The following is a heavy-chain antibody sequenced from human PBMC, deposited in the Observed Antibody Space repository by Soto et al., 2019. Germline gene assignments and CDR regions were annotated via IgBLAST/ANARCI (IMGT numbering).Heavy chain of an antibody. CDR2: IIPIFGTA. CDR1: GGTFSSYA. V-gene: IGHV1-69*13. CDR3: ATTPTSGPDSNYIFRGNTLLLGWFDP. Sequence: GASVKVSCKASGGTFSSYAISWVRQVPGQGLEWMGGIIPIFGTANYAQKFQGRVTITADESASTAYMELSSLRSEDTAVYYCATTPTSGPDSNYIFRGNTLLLGWFDPWGQGTLVTVSS. J-gene: IGHJ5*02. D-gene: IGHD4-4*01.